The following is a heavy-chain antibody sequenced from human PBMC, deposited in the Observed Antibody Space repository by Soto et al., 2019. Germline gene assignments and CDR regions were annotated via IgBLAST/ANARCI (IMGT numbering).Heavy chain of an antibody. CDR3: ARQVAISGYHNGMDV. D-gene: IGHD3-22*01. CDR2: IYPGDFDT. CDR1: GYSFTSYW. Sequence: GESLKISCTGSGYSFTSYWIGWVRQMPGKGLEWVGIIYPGDFDTRYSPSFQGQVTISADKSISTAYLQWSSLKASDTAMYYCARQVAISGYHNGMDVWGQGTTVTVSS. V-gene: IGHV5-51*01. J-gene: IGHJ6*02.